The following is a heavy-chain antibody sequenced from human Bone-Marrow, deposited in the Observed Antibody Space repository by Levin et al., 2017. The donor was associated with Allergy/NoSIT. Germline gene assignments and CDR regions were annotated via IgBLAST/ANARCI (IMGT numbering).Heavy chain of an antibody. V-gene: IGHV4-61*01. J-gene: IGHJ6*02. Sequence: SETLSLTCTVSGGSVSSGSHFWNWIRQSPGKGLEWIGYSYYRGATNYNPSLESRVTISVDTSRNQFSLKLSSMTAAETAVYYCARGGYYSLDVWGQGTTVTVSS. CDR2: SYYRGAT. CDR3: ARGGYYSLDV. CDR1: GGSVSSGSHF.